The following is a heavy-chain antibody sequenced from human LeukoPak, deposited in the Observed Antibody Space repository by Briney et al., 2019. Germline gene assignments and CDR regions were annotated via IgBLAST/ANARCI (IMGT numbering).Heavy chain of an antibody. V-gene: IGHV3-23*01. CDR1: GFTFSDYA. J-gene: IGHJ6*03. Sequence: GGSLRLSCAASGFASGFTFSDYAVSWVRQAPGKGPEWVASVNGRGATTYYADSVRGRFTSSRDNSKNTVYLQMISLGADDTAVYFCAKAPATGEGYYFYYMDVWGQGTLVTVSS. CDR2: VNGRGATT. D-gene: IGHD7-27*01. CDR3: AKAPATGEGYYFYYMDV.